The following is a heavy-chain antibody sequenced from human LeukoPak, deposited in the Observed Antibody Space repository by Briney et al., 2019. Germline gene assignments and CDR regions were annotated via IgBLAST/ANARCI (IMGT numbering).Heavy chain of an antibody. CDR3: ATGPNGDYFDY. D-gene: IGHD4-17*01. V-gene: IGHV3-21*01. CDR1: GFTFSSYS. CDR2: ISSSSSYI. J-gene: IGHJ4*02. Sequence: SGGSLRLSCAASGFTFSSYSMNWVRQAPGKGLEWVSSISSSSSYIYYADSVKGRFTISRDNAKNSLYLQINSLRAEDTAVYYCATGPNGDYFDYWGQGTLVTVSS.